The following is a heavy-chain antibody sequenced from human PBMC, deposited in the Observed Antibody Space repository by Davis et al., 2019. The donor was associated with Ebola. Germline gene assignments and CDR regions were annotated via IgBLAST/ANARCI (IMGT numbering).Heavy chain of an antibody. CDR2: IHPSGGRT. V-gene: IGHV1-46*01. CDR1: GYTFINYH. Sequence: ASVKVSCKASGYTFINYHMHWVRQAPGQGLEWMGIIHPSGGRTTYAQKFQGRVTMTSDTSTSTDYMELSSLRSEDTAVYYCARDFAEHWTFDYWGQGTLVTVSS. J-gene: IGHJ4*02. CDR3: ARDFAEHWTFDY. D-gene: IGHD1-1*01.